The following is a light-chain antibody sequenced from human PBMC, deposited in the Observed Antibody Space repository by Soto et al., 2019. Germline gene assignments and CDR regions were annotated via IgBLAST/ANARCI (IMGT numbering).Light chain of an antibody. Sequence: QSALTQPPSASGSPGQSVTISCAGTSSDVGGYNFVSWYQQHPGKVPKLMIYEVIKRPSGVPDRFSGSKSGNTASLTVSGLHAEDEADYYCSSYAGSVNFVVFGGGTKLTV. CDR2: EVI. CDR3: SSYAGSVNFVV. CDR1: SSDVGGYNF. V-gene: IGLV2-8*01. J-gene: IGLJ2*01.